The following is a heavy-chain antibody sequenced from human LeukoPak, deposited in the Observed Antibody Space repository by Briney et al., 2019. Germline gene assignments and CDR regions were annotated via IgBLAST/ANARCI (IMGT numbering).Heavy chain of an antibody. Sequence: GASVKVSCKVSGYTLTELSMHWVRQAPGKGLEWMGGFDPEDGETIYAQKLQGRVTMTTDTSTSTAYMELRSLRSDDTAVYYCARDDILTGYYDYWGQGTLVTVSS. CDR2: FDPEDGET. D-gene: IGHD3-9*01. CDR1: GYTLTELS. V-gene: IGHV1-24*01. J-gene: IGHJ4*02. CDR3: ARDDILTGYYDY.